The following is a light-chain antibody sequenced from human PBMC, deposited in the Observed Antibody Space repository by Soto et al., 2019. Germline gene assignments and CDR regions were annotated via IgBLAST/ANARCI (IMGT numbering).Light chain of an antibody. V-gene: IGKV3D-15*01. CDR1: RTVTSSY. CDR2: GAS. Sequence: IVLTPSPSTLSFSPGERATLSCKASRTVTSSYLAWYQQKPGQAPRLLIYGASTRATGIPERFSGSGSGTEFTLTISSLQSEDFAVYYCQQYTNWPKTFGQGTKVDIK. CDR3: QQYTNWPKT. J-gene: IGKJ1*01.